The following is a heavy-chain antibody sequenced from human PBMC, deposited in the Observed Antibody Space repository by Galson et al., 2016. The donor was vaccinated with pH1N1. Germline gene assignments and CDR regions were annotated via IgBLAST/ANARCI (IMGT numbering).Heavy chain of an antibody. CDR3: ASPRPLLRYFDWLLPGGLDY. V-gene: IGHV7-4-1*02. J-gene: IGHJ4*02. D-gene: IGHD3-9*01. CDR1: GYTFTSYA. Sequence: SVKVSCKASGYTFTSYAMNWVRQAPGQGLEWMGWINTNTGNPAYAQGFTGRLVFSLDTSVSTTYLHISSLKAEDTAVYYCASPRPLLRYFDWLLPGGLDYLGQGTLVTVSS. CDR2: INTNTGNP.